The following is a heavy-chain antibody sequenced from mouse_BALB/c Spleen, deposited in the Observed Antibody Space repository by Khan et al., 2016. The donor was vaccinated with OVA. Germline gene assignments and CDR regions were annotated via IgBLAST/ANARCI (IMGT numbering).Heavy chain of an antibody. CDR3: ARPAYDGYYDY. V-gene: IGHV1S137*01. CDR2: ISTYSGNT. J-gene: IGHJ2*01. CDR1: GYTFTDYA. Sequence: VQLQESGPELVRPGVSVKISCKGSGYTFTDYAIYWVKQSHAKSLEWVGLISTYSGNTNYNQKFKVKATMTVDKSSSTAYMELARLTSEDSAIYYCARPAYDGYYDYWGQGTTLTVSS. D-gene: IGHD2-3*01.